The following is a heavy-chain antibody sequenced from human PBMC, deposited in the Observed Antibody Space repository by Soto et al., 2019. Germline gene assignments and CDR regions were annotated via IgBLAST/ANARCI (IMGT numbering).Heavy chain of an antibody. J-gene: IGHJ4*02. Sequence: LRLSCTASGLPHSSFAMMWVRQAPGKGLECVSGIYGNGGGIEYADSVKGRFTISRDNSKNTVYLQMTDLRADDTAVYYCAKDAVYNDGLWLMDHWGQGTQVTVSS. CDR3: AKDAVYNDGLWLMDH. V-gene: IGHV3-23*01. D-gene: IGHD2-21*01. CDR1: GLPHSSFA. CDR2: IYGNGGGI.